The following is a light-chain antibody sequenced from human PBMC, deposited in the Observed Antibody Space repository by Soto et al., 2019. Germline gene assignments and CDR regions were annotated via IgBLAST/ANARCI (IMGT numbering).Light chain of an antibody. J-gene: IGKJ4*01. CDR3: QQYDDWLRLT. V-gene: IGKV3D-15*01. Sequence: EIVMTQSPATLSVSPGERATLSCRASQSVNIYLAWYQQKPGQAPRLLIFGASYRATGIPARFSGSGSGTEFNLTISSLQSEDFAVYFCQQYDDWLRLTFGRGTKVEI. CDR1: QSVNIY. CDR2: GAS.